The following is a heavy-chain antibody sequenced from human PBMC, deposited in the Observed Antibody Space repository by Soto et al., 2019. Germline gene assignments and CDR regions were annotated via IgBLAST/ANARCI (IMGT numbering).Heavy chain of an antibody. D-gene: IGHD3-9*01. Sequence: SETLPLTCTVSGGFIISDYWIWNRQPPGQGLEWIGYIYYSGSTNYNPSLRSRVTISLDTSKKQFSLKLSSVTAADTAVYYCARGTGYWSWKFDYWGQGILVTVSS. CDR2: IYYSGST. CDR1: GGFIISDY. CDR3: ARGTGYWSWKFDY. J-gene: IGHJ4*02. V-gene: IGHV4-59*01.